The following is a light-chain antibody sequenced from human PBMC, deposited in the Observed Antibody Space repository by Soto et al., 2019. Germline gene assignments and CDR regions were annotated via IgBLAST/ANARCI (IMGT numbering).Light chain of an antibody. Sequence: IQMTQSPSTLSASAGDRVTITCRASQNISPYLAWYQQKPVKAPKLLIYMASSLQSGVPSRFGGSGSGREFTLTTGSLQPDGFASEYGDQSNSYPWTFGQGTQVYIK. CDR1: QNISPY. V-gene: IGKV1-5*03. CDR3: DQSNSYPWT. CDR2: MAS. J-gene: IGKJ1*01.